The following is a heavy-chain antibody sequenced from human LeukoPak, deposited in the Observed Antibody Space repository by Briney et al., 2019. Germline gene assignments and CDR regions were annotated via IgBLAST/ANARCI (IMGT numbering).Heavy chain of an antibody. V-gene: IGHV4-39*01. D-gene: IGHD3-22*01. J-gene: IGHJ4*02. Sequence: SETLSLTCTVPGGSISSSSYYWGWIRQPPGKGLEWMGSIYYSGSTYYNPSLKSRVTISVDTSKNQFSLKLSSVTAADTAVYYCARLDPYDSSGYYGDYFDYWGQGTLVTVSS. CDR1: GGSISSSSYY. CDR3: ARLDPYDSSGYYGDYFDY. CDR2: IYYSGST.